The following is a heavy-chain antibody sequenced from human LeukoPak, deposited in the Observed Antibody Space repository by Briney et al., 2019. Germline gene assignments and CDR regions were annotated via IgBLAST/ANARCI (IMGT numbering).Heavy chain of an antibody. D-gene: IGHD6-13*01. Sequence: GGSLRLSCAASGFTFSSYAMSWVRQAPGKGLEWVSAISGSGGSTYYADSVKGRFTIIRDNSKNTLYLQVNSLRAEDTAEYYCAKGQGSIITTAGTPAYYYCMDVWGQGTTVTVSS. J-gene: IGHJ6*02. CDR3: AKGQGSIITTAGTPAYYYCMDV. CDR1: GFTFSSYA. CDR2: ISGSGGST. V-gene: IGHV3-23*01.